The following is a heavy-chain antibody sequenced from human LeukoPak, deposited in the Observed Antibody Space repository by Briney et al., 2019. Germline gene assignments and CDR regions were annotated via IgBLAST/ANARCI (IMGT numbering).Heavy chain of an antibody. Sequence: SETLSLTCTVSGGSISSGDYYWSWIRQPPGKGLEWIGYIYYSGSTYYNPSLKSRVTISVDTSKNQFSLKLSSVTAADTAVYYCARSLLDYYDSSGYYAFDIWGLGTMVTVSS. CDR3: ARSLLDYYDSSGYYAFDI. V-gene: IGHV4-30-4*01. J-gene: IGHJ3*02. CDR2: IYYSGST. D-gene: IGHD3-22*01. CDR1: GGSISSGDYY.